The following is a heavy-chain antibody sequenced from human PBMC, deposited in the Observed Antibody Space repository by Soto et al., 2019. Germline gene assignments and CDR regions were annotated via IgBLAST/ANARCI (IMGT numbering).Heavy chain of an antibody. Sequence: GGSLRLSCGVSGFPFAPSTMRWVRQAPGKGLEWVSTISVSVGSTYSADSVQGRFTVSSDISDNTLFLRMTSLTADDTAVYFCAKRDVPHSTSNAYFYDHWGRGVLVTVSS. CDR3: AKRDVPHSTSNAYFYDH. J-gene: IGHJ4*02. CDR2: ISVSVGST. CDR1: GFPFAPST. D-gene: IGHD2-21*02. V-gene: IGHV3-23*01.